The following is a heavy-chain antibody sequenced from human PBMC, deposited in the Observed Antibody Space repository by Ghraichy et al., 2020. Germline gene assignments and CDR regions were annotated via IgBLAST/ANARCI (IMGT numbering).Heavy chain of an antibody. J-gene: IGHJ4*02. Sequence: TLSLTCTVSGDSISNDGYFWTWIRQRPGKGLEWIGNIYHSGTTDYNYNPSLKSRVTMAVDTSKNQFSLKLNSVTAADTAVYYCAVYVDYIGYYFDYWSQGTLVTVSS. V-gene: IGHV4-31*03. CDR2: IYHSGTTDY. CDR1: GDSISNDGYF. D-gene: IGHD4-17*01. CDR3: AVYVDYIGYYFDY.